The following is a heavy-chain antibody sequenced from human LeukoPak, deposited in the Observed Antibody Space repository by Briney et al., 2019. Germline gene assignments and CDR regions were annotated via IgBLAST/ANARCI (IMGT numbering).Heavy chain of an antibody. CDR3: ARQRGADYYYTMDV. CDR1: GDSITDYY. Sequence: PSETLSLTCNVSGDSITDYYWSWIRQPPGKRLEWIGYIYYSGSTNYNPSLKGRVTISVDTPKNRFSLKPSSVTAADTAVYYCARQRGADYYYTMDVWGQGTTVTVSS. CDR2: IYYSGST. V-gene: IGHV4-59*08. D-gene: IGHD3-10*01. J-gene: IGHJ6*02.